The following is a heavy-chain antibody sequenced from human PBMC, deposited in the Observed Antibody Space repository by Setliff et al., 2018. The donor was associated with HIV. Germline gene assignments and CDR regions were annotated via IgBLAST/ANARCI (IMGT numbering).Heavy chain of an antibody. CDR1: GFTFNNAW. J-gene: IGHJ3*02. CDR2: LKSNAEGGTA. Sequence: GGSLRLSCAGSGFTFNNAWMSWIRQAPGKGLEWVARLKSNAEGGTADYAAPVRRRFTISRDDSKNTLYLLMNSLKVEDTAVYYCTTLLSGVGTDVFDIWGQGTMVTVSS. CDR3: TTLLSGVGTDVFDI. D-gene: IGHD2-15*01. V-gene: IGHV3-15*01.